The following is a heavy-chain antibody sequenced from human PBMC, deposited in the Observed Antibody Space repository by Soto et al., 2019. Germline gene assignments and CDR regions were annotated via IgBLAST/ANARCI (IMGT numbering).Heavy chain of an antibody. D-gene: IGHD5-12*01. CDR1: GYTFTSYS. J-gene: IGHJ4*02. CDR2: INPSGGST. Sequence: GASVKVSCKASGYTFTSYSMHWVRQAPGKGLEWMGIINPSGGSTSSAQKFQGRVTMTRDTSTSTVYMELSRLRSEDTAMYYCATERTRAYSGLFDHWGQGTLVTV. V-gene: IGHV1-46*01. CDR3: ATERTRAYSGLFDH.